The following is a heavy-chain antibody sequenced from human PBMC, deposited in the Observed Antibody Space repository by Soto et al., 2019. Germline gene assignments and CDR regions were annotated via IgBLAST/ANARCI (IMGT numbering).Heavy chain of an antibody. D-gene: IGHD6-13*01. CDR1: GGSISSYY. CDR2: IYYSGGT. CDR3: ARGSAAGTGDYDH. J-gene: IGHJ4*02. V-gene: IGHV4-59*01. Sequence: QVQLQESGPGLVKPSETLSLTCSVSGGSISSYYWGWIRQPPGKGLEWIGHIYYSGGTSYNPSLKSPITISVDTSKNQFSLKLSSVTAADMAVYYCARGSAAGTGDYDHWGQGILVTVSS.